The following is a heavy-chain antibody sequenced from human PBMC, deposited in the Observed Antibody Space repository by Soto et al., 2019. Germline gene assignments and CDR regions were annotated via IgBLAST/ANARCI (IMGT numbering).Heavy chain of an antibody. CDR3: ARGSSPVSSYYGVGV. Sequence: EVQLLESGGGLVQPGGSLKLSCAASGFTFSTYAISWVRQAPGKGLEWVSIIRGSGDTAYYADSVKGRFTVSRDNSKNTLDLQMNSLIAEDAAVYYCARGSSPVSSYYGVGVWGQGTSVTDAS. CDR2: IRGSGDTA. J-gene: IGHJ6*02. V-gene: IGHV3-23*01. CDR1: GFTFSTYA.